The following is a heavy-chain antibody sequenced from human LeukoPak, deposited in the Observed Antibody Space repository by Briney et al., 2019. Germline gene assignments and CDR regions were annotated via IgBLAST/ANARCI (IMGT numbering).Heavy chain of an antibody. J-gene: IGHJ6*02. CDR3: AREQLERGGYYYYYGMGV. D-gene: IGHD6-6*01. V-gene: IGHV1-46*01. Sequence: ASVKVSCKASGYTFTSYYMHWVRQAPGQGLEWMGIINPSGGSTSYAQKFQGRVTMTRDTSTSTVYMELSSLRSEDTAVYYCAREQLERGGYYYYYGMGVWGQGTTVTVSS. CDR1: GYTFTSYY. CDR2: INPSGGST.